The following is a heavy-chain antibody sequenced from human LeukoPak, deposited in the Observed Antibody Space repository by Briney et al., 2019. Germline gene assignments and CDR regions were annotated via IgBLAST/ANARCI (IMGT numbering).Heavy chain of an antibody. J-gene: IGHJ3*02. CDR2: INPNSGGT. D-gene: IGHD1-26*01. Sequence: ASVTVSCKSSVYTFTAYYMHWVRQAPGQGLEWMGWINPNSGGTNYAQKFQGRVTMTRDTSISTAYMELSRLRSDDTAVYYCAREWTRGAGSYYWPDAFDIWGQGTMVTVSS. CDR3: AREWTRGAGSYYWPDAFDI. CDR1: VYTFTAYY. V-gene: IGHV1-2*02.